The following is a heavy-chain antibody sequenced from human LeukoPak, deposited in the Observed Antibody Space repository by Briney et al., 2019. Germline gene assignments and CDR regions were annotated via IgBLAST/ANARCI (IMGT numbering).Heavy chain of an antibody. J-gene: IGHJ6*03. D-gene: IGHD6-6*01. CDR2: IKNDGSNK. CDR1: GFTLSSYG. CDR3: GKDPGQVVRGYYMDV. V-gene: IGHV3-30*02. Sequence: PGGSLRLSCAASGFTLSSYGMHWVRQAPGKGLEWVAFIKNDGSNKYYEDSVKGRFTISRDNSKNMLYLQMNCLRVEDTAVYYCGKDPGQVVRGYYMDVWGKGTTVTVSS.